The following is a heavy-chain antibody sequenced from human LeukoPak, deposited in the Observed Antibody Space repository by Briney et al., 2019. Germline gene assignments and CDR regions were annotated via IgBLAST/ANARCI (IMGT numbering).Heavy chain of an antibody. CDR1: GFTFSNYW. V-gene: IGHV3-7*03. J-gene: IGHJ4*02. CDR3: ARGTNYYDSSGPLGY. D-gene: IGHD3-22*01. CDR2: IKQDGSEK. Sequence: GGSLRLSCAASGFTFSNYWMTWVRQAPGKGLEWVANIKQDGSEKYYVDSVKGRFTISRDNAKNSLYLQMNSLRAEDTAVYYCARGTNYYDSSGPLGYWGQGTLVTVSS.